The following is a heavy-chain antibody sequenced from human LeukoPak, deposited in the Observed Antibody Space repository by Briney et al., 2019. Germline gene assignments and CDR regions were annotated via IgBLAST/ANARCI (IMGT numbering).Heavy chain of an antibody. CDR3: ARDRYSGSSKARWFDP. J-gene: IGHJ5*02. V-gene: IGHV1-2*02. CDR2: INPNSGGT. D-gene: IGHD5-12*01. CDR1: GYTFSGYY. Sequence: ASVKVSCKASGYTFSGYYMHWVRQAPGQGLEWMGWINPNSGGTNYAQKFQGRVTMTRDTSISTAYMELSRLRSDDTAVYYCARDRYSGSSKARWFDPWGQGTLVTVSS.